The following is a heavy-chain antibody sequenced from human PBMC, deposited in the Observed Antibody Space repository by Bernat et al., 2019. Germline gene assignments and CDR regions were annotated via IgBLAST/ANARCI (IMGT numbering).Heavy chain of an antibody. Sequence: QVQLVESGGGVVQPGRSLRLSCAASGFTFSSYGMHWVRQAPGKGLEWVAVISYDGSNKYYAESVKGRFNISRDNSKNTLYLQMNSLRAEDTAVYYCAKDLERWLRTFNFFDPWGQGTLVTVSS. D-gene: IGHD5-12*01. CDR3: AKDLERWLRTFNFFDP. CDR1: GFTFSSYG. CDR2: ISYDGSNK. J-gene: IGHJ5*02. V-gene: IGHV3-30*18.